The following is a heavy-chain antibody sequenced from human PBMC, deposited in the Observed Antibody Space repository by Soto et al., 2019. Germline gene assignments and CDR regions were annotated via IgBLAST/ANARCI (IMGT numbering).Heavy chain of an antibody. V-gene: IGHV5-51*01. CDR3: ARASRVVSPIHFAFDF. J-gene: IGHJ3*01. CDR1: GYTFTTYL. Sequence: PGESLKIYFEGSGYTFTTYLISWVRQVPVKGLEWVGIVFPGDSDTRFSPSFKGQVTIFVDKSISTVYLHLSGLRASDTAIYYCARASRVVSPIHFAFDFWGQGTMVTVSS. CDR2: VFPGDSDT. D-gene: IGHD2-21*01.